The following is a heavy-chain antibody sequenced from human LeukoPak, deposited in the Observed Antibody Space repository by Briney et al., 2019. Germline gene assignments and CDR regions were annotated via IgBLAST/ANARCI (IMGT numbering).Heavy chain of an antibody. CDR1: GGSLSSGGYY. J-gene: IGHJ3*02. D-gene: IGHD5-12*01. CDR3: ARSAMGGYSKLDAFDI. V-gene: IGHV4-31*03. CDR2: IYYSGST. Sequence: SQTLSLTCTVSGGSLSSGGYYWSWIRQHPGKGLEWIGYIYYSGSTYYNPSLKSRVTISVDTSKNQFSLKLSSVTAADTAVYYCARSAMGGYSKLDAFDIWGQGTMVTVSS.